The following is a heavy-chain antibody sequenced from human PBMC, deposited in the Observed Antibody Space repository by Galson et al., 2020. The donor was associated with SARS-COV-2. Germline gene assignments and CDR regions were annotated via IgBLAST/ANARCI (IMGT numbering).Heavy chain of an antibody. CDR3: ARKGIAVAGHFDY. CDR2: IYHSGST. Sequence: SETLSLTCAVSGGSISSSNWWRWVRQPPGKGLEWIGEIYHSGSTNYNPSLKSRVTISVDKSKNQFSLKLSSVTAADTAVYYCARKGIAVAGHFDYWGQGTLVTVSS. CDR1: GGSISSSNW. D-gene: IGHD6-19*01. V-gene: IGHV4-4*02. J-gene: IGHJ4*02.